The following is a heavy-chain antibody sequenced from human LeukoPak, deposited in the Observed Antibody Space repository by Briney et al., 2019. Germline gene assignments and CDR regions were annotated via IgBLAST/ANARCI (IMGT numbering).Heavy chain of an antibody. CDR2: IKQDGSEK. J-gene: IGHJ4*02. CDR1: GFTLSSYW. CDR3: ARVFGSIAAAGNNY. D-gene: IGHD6-13*01. V-gene: IGHV3-7*03. Sequence: GGSLRLSCAVSGFTLSSYWMSWVRQAPGKGLEWVANIKQDGSEKYYVDSVKGRFTISRDNAKNSLYLQMNSLRAEDTVLYYCARVFGSIAAAGNNYWGQGTLVTVSS.